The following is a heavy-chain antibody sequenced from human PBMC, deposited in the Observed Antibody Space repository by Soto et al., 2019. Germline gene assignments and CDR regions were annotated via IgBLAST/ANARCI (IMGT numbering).Heavy chain of an antibody. D-gene: IGHD2-15*01. J-gene: IGHJ3*02. V-gene: IGHV3-74*01. Sequence: EVQLVESGGGLVQPGGALRLSCAASGFTFSSYWMHWVRQAPGKGLVWVSRINSDGSSRSYADSVKDRFTISRDNAKNTLYQQMNSVRVEHTGVCYCAREEVVVAANAENDAFDIWGQGTLVTVSS. CDR2: INSDGSSR. CDR1: GFTFSSYW. CDR3: AREEVVVAANAENDAFDI.